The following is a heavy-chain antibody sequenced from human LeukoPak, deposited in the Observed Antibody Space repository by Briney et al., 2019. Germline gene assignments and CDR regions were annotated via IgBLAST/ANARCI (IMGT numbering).Heavy chain of an antibody. Sequence: GESLKISCRGSGSSFTSHWIGWVRQMPGKGLEWMAFIYAGDSGTRISPSFQGQVTISADKSISTAYLQWSSLKASDTAIYYCTRHIAAAGPDYWGQGTLVTVSS. D-gene: IGHD6-13*01. CDR3: TRHIAAAGPDY. J-gene: IGHJ4*02. CDR1: GSSFTSHW. V-gene: IGHV5-51*01. CDR2: IYAGDSGT.